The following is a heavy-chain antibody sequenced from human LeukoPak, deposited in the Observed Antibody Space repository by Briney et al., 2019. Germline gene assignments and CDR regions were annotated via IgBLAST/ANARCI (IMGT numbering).Heavy chain of an antibody. Sequence: SVKVSCKASGGTFSSYAISWVRQAPGQGLEWMGRIIPIFGTANYARKFQGRVTITADKSTSTAYMELSSLRSEDTAVYYCAREDTTTVVGEAFDYWGQGTLVTVSS. J-gene: IGHJ4*02. CDR1: GGTFSSYA. V-gene: IGHV1-69*06. D-gene: IGHD3-10*01. CDR3: AREDTTTVVGEAFDY. CDR2: IIPIFGTA.